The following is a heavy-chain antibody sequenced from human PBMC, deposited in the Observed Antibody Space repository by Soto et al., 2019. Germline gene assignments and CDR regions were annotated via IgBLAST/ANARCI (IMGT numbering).Heavy chain of an antibody. J-gene: IGHJ6*02. Sequence: SVKVSCKASGGTFSSYTISWVRQAPGQGLEWMGRIIPIFGKANYAQKFQGRVTITADKSTSTAYMELSSLRSEDTAVYYCAREREVATFYYYYYGMDVWGQGTTVTVSS. CDR1: GGTFSSYT. D-gene: IGHD5-12*01. CDR2: IIPIFGKA. V-gene: IGHV1-69*08. CDR3: AREREVATFYYYYYGMDV.